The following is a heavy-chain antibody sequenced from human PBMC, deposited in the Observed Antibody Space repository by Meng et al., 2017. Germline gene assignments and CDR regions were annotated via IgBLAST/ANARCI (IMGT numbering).Heavy chain of an antibody. D-gene: IGHD3-10*01. Sequence: SETLSLTCTVSGGSISSGSYYWSWIRQPAGKGLEWIGRIYTSGSTNYNPSLKSRVTISVDTSKNQFPLKLSSVTAADTAVYYCASSNYYGSGSYYTNFDYWGQGTLVTVSS. J-gene: IGHJ4*01. CDR3: ASSNYYGSGSYYTNFDY. V-gene: IGHV4-61*02. CDR2: IYTSGST. CDR1: GGSISSGSYY.